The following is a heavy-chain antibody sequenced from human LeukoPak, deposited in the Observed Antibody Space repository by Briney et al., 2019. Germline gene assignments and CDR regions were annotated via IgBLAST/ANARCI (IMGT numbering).Heavy chain of an antibody. CDR1: GFTFSSYA. CDR2: IGSGGAST. D-gene: IGHD6-13*01. Sequence: GGSLRLSCAASGFTFSSYAMSWVRQAAGKGLVWVSAIGSGGASTYYADSVKGRFTISRDNSKNTLYLQVNSLRVEDTAVYYCAKHAGYSSSWVDYWGQGTLVTVSS. J-gene: IGHJ4*02. CDR3: AKHAGYSSSWVDY. V-gene: IGHV3-23*01.